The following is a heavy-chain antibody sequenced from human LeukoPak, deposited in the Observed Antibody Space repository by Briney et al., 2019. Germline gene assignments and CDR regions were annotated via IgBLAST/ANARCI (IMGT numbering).Heavy chain of an antibody. Sequence: SETLSLTCTVSGGSISSYFWSWIRQPPGKGLEWIGYIYYSGSTNYNPSLKSRVTISVGTSKNQFSLKLSSVTAADTAVYYCARGPYGSGIYSVYWGQGTLVTVSS. CDR1: GGSISSYF. D-gene: IGHD3-10*01. V-gene: IGHV4-59*01. CDR3: ARGPYGSGIYSVY. CDR2: IYYSGST. J-gene: IGHJ4*02.